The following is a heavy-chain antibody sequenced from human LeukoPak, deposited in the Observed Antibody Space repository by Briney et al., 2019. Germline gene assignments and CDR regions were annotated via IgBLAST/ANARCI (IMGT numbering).Heavy chain of an antibody. CDR2: IRYDGKNQ. CDR3: AGERGGYGFY. D-gene: IGHD5-12*01. CDR1: GFTFSTYG. J-gene: IGHJ4*02. Sequence: PGGSLRLSCAASGFTFSTYGLHWVRQAPGKGLEWVAYIRYDGKNQYYADLVKGRFTISRDDAKNSLYLQMNSLRGDDTAMYYCAGERGGYGFYWGQGTLVTVSS. V-gene: IGHV3-30*02.